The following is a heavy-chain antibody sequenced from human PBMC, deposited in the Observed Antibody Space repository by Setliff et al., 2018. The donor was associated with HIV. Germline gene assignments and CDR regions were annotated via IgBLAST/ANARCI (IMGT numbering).Heavy chain of an antibody. J-gene: IGHJ2*01. Sequence: SETLSLTCAVSGYSISSSYWWGWIRQYPGKGLEWIGDIGNIYNGGSTYYNPSLKSRVTMSVDTSKNQFSLKLSSVTAVDTAVYYCARTALWFDEADWYFDLWGRGTLVTVSS. CDR1: GYSISSSYW. CDR3: ARTALWFDEADWYFDL. CDR2: IGNIYNGGST. V-gene: IGHV4-28*01. D-gene: IGHD3-10*01.